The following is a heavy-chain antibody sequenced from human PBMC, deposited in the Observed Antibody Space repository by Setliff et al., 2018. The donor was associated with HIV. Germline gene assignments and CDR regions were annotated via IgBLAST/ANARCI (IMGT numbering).Heavy chain of an antibody. CDR1: GYTFTTYD. D-gene: IGHD3-22*01. CDR3: ARDLRYYYDSSGYLELPY. J-gene: IGHJ4*02. Sequence: GASVKVSCKASGYTFTTYDITWVRQAPGQGLEWLGWISPYNGHTNFAQKFQGRVTMTTDTATSTAYMELRSLRSDDTAVYYCARDLRYYYDSSGYLELPYWGQGTLVTVSS. V-gene: IGHV1-18*01. CDR2: ISPYNGHT.